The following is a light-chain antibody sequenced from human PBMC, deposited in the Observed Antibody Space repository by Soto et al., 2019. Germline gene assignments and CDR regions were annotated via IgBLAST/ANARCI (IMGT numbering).Light chain of an antibody. V-gene: IGLV2-23*01. CDR1: SSDVGSYDL. CDR2: AGT. CDR3: CSYAGSSTYVV. Sequence: QSALTQPASVSGSPGQSITISCTGTSSDVGSYDLVSWYQHHPGRAPKLMIYAGTKRPSGVSNRFSGSKSGNTASLTISGLQAEDEADYYCCSYAGSSTYVVFGGGTKVTVL. J-gene: IGLJ2*01.